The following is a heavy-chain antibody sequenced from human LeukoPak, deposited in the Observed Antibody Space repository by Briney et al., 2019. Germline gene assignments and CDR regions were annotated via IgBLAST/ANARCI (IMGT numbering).Heavy chain of an antibody. J-gene: IGHJ3*02. D-gene: IGHD2-2*01. CDR2: ISSGSGYM. CDR3: AKPTSTTSNDGFDI. Sequence: GGSLRLSCAASGNYWMHWVRQAPGQGLEWVSSISSGSGYMYYADSVKGRFTISRDNARNSLFLQMNSLRAEDTAIYYCAKPTSTTSNDGFDIWGRGTMVTVSS. V-gene: IGHV3-21*01. CDR1: GNYW.